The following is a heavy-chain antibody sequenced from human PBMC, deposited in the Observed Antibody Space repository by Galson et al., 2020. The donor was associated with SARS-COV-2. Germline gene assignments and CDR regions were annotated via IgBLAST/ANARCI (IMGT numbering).Heavy chain of an antibody. Sequence: ASVKVSCKVPGYTLTELSMHWVRQAPGKGLAWMGGFEAEDGETIYAQKFQGRVTMTEDTSTDTAYMELSSLRSEDTAVYYWATAPPFYCSSASCCHWFVPWGQGTLVTVSS. CDR2: FEAEDGET. CDR1: GYTLTELS. V-gene: IGHV1-24*01. CDR3: ATAPPFYCSSASCCHWFVP. J-gene: IGHJ5*02. D-gene: IGHD2-2*01.